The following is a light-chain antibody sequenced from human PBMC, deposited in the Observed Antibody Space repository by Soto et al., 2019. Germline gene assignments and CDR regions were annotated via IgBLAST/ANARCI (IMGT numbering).Light chain of an antibody. CDR2: EGS. CDR3: CSSAPSRTVV. J-gene: IGLJ1*01. V-gene: IGLV2-23*01. CDR1: SSAVGSYRL. Sequence: SVLTQPASVSGSPGQSITVSCTGSSSAVGSYRLVSWYQCHPGKVPKLIIYEGSKRPSGVSNRFSGSEPGNTASLTISGLQAEDEADYYCCSSAPSRTVVFGTGTKVTVL.